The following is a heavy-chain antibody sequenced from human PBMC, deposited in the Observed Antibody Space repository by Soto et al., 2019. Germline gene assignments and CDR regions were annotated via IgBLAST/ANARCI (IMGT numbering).Heavy chain of an antibody. CDR1: GFTFSSYA. V-gene: IGHV3-23*01. CDR2: ISGSGGST. J-gene: IGHJ6*02. Sequence: GGSLRLSCAASGFTFSSYAMGWVRQAPGKGLEWVSAISGSGGSTYYADSVKGRFTISRDNSKNTLYLQMNSLRAEDTAVYYCAKGLWFGSQSGMDVWGQGTTVTVSS. D-gene: IGHD3-10*01. CDR3: AKGLWFGSQSGMDV.